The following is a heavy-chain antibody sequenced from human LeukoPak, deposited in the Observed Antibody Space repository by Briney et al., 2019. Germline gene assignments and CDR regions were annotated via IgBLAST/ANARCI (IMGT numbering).Heavy chain of an antibody. CDR2: ISSSSSYI. Sequence: TGGSLRLSCAASGFTFSSYSMNWVRQAPGKGLEWVSSISSSSSYIYYADSVKGRFTISRDNAKNSLYLQMNSLRAEDTAVYYCARDLPLYCGGDCYPPHDAFDIWGQGTMVTVSS. CDR1: GFTFSSYS. CDR3: ARDLPLYCGGDCYPPHDAFDI. V-gene: IGHV3-21*01. J-gene: IGHJ3*02. D-gene: IGHD2-21*02.